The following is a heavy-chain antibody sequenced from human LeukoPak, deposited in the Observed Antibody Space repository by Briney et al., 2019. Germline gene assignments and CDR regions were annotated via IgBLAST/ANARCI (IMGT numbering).Heavy chain of an antibody. V-gene: IGHV1-18*01. D-gene: IGHD3-10*01. Sequence: ASVKVSCKASGYTFTSYGISWVRQAPGQGLEWMGWISAYNGNTNYAQKLQGRVTMTTDTSTSTAYMELRSLRSDDTAVYYCARELEESWFGETGTNPDYWGQGTLVTVSS. J-gene: IGHJ4*02. CDR3: ARELEESWFGETGTNPDY. CDR1: GYTFTSYG. CDR2: ISAYNGNT.